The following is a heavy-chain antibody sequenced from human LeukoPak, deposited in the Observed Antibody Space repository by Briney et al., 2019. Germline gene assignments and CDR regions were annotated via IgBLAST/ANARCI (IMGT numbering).Heavy chain of an antibody. CDR1: GLTVTNAW. CDR3: TTGIRGD. D-gene: IGHD3-10*01. J-gene: IGHJ4*02. V-gene: IGHV3-15*07. Sequence: GGSLRLSCSASGLTVTNAWMNWVRQAPGEGLDWVGRIASKTDGGATDYAAPVKGRFTISRDDSKNTLNLQMNSLKTEDTAVYYCTTGIRGDWSQGTLVTVSS. CDR2: IASKTDGGAT.